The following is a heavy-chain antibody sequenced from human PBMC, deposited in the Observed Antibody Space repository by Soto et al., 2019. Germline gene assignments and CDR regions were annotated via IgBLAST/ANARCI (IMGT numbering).Heavy chain of an antibody. CDR3: ARRKERSGPNYFDV. D-gene: IGHD6-25*01. CDR1: GYTFTSYG. CDR2: MNPSNGNA. Sequence: ASVKVSCKASGYTFTSYGISWVRQATGQGLEWMGWMNPSNGNAGYAQNFRGRVTMTSNTSITTAYMELSGLRYEDTAVYYCARRKERSGPNYFDVWGQGTLVTVSS. V-gene: IGHV1-8*02. J-gene: IGHJ4*02.